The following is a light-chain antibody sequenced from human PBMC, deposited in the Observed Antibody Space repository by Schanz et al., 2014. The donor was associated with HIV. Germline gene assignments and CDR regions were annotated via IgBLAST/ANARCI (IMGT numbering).Light chain of an antibody. V-gene: IGLV2-8*01. CDR3: SSYTSSNTYV. CDR2: EVS. CDR1: SSDVGDYNY. Sequence: QSALTQPPSASESPGQSVTLSCTGTSSDVGDYNYVSWYQQHPGKAPKIMIYEVSKRPSGVPDRFSGSKSGNTASLTVSGLQAEDEADYYCSSYTSSNTYVFGTGTKLTVL. J-gene: IGLJ1*01.